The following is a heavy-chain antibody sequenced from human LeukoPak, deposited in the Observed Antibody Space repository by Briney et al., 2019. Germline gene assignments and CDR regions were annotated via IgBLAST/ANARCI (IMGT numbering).Heavy chain of an antibody. CDR2: ISSSSSYI. V-gene: IGHV3-21*01. Sequence: GGSLRLSCAASGFTFSSYSMNWVRQAPGKGLEWVSSISSSSSYIYYADSVKGRFTISRDNAKNSLYLQMNSLRAEDTAVYYFLPPHSLRSLSPPPRTTPNIHLFLQLTPLRAGHPFFFSFGRGVVFHLFGKKWVLFIIWAKGTMSPVFS. D-gene: IGHD3-16*01. J-gene: IGHJ3*02. CDR1: GFTFSSYS. CDR3: LPPHSLRSLSPPPRTTPNIHLFLQLTPLRAGHPFFFSFGRGVVFHLFGKKWVLFII.